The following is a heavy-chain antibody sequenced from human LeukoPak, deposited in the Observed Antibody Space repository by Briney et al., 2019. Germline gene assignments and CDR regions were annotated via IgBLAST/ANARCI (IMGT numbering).Heavy chain of an antibody. V-gene: IGHV3-15*01. CDR1: GFTFSKVW. CDR3: TTDLSELDDSGYYAKYFHH. J-gene: IGHJ1*01. D-gene: IGHD3-22*01. Sequence: PGGSLRLSCAASGFTFSKVWMSWVRQAPGKGLEWVGRIKSKTDGGTIDYAAPEKGRFTISRDDSKDTLFLQMNSLKTEDTAVYYCTTDLSELDDSGYYAKYFHHWGQGTLVSVSS. CDR2: IKSKTDGGTI.